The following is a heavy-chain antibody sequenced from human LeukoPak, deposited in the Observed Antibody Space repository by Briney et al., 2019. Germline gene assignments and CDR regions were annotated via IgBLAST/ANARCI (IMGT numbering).Heavy chain of an antibody. CDR3: AGQQLAVDY. V-gene: IGHV3-11*01. D-gene: IGHD6-13*01. Sequence: PGGYLRLYCAASGFTFSDYYMSWIRQAPGNGLEWVSYISSSGSTIYYADSVKGRFTISRDNAKNSLYLQMNSLRAEDTAVYYCAGQQLAVDYWGQGTLVTVSS. J-gene: IGHJ4*02. CDR1: GFTFSDYY. CDR2: ISSSGSTI.